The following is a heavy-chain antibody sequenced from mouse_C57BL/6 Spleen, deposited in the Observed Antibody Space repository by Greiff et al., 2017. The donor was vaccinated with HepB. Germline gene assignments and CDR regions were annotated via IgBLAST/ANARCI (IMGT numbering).Heavy chain of an antibody. D-gene: IGHD1-1*01. CDR3: ARTGGTTVVGGKAWFAY. Sequence: VQLKQSGAELVRPGSSVKMSCKTSGYTFTSYGINWVKQRPGQGLEWIGYIYIGNGYTEYNEKFKGKATLTSDTSSRTAYMQLSSLTSEDSAIYFCARTGGTTVVGGKAWFAYWGQGTLVTVSA. CDR2: IYIGNGYT. CDR1: GYTFTSYG. V-gene: IGHV1-58*01. J-gene: IGHJ3*01.